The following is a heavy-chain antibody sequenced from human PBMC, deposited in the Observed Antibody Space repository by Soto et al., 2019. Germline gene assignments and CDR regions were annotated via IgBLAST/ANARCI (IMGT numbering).Heavy chain of an antibody. CDR3: AKEVHCGGGSCSWSEGFDY. CDR2: ISYEGSHT. Sequence: QVQVVESGGGVVQPGRSLRLSCAASGFIFSSYGMHWVRQAPGKGLEWVAVISYEGSHTYYADSVKGRFTITRDNSKNTLYLQMNSLRPEDTAVYYCAKEVHCGGGSCSWSEGFDYWGQGTLLTVSS. J-gene: IGHJ4*02. D-gene: IGHD2-15*01. V-gene: IGHV3-30*18. CDR1: GFIFSSYG.